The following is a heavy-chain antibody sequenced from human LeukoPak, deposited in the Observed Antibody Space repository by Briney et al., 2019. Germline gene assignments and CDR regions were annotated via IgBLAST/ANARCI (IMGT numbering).Heavy chain of an antibody. CDR1: GFTFSSYA. Sequence: GGSLRLSCAASGFTFSSYAMSWVRQAPGKGLEWVSAISGSGGSTYYADSVKGRFTISRDNSKNTLYLQMNSLRAEDTAVYYCARVGQDYVWGSYRPTGYFDYWGQGTLVTVSS. J-gene: IGHJ4*02. V-gene: IGHV3-23*01. CDR3: ARVGQDYVWGSYRPTGYFDY. D-gene: IGHD3-16*02. CDR2: ISGSGGST.